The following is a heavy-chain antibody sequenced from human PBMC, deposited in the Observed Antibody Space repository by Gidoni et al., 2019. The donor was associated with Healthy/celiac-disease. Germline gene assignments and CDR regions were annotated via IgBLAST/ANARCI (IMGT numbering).Heavy chain of an antibody. CDR1: GFTFSNAW. CDR3: TTGRTWIQLWHALEY. CDR2: IKSKTDGGTT. J-gene: IGHJ4*02. V-gene: IGHV3-15*07. D-gene: IGHD5-18*01. Sequence: EVQLVESGGGLVKPGGSLRLSCAASGFTFSNAWMTWVRQAPGKGLEWVGRIKSKTDGGTTDYAAPVKGRLTISRDDSKNTLYLQMNSLKTEDTAVYYCTTGRTWIQLWHALEYWGQGTLVTVSS.